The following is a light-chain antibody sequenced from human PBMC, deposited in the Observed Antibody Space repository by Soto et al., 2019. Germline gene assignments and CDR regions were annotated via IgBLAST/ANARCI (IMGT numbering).Light chain of an antibody. CDR1: SSTIGAGYD. J-gene: IGLJ1*01. CDR3: QSYDSSLSGFYV. CDR2: ANS. V-gene: IGLV1-40*01. Sequence: QAVVTQPPSVSGAPGQTAIISCTGNSSTIGAGYDVHWYQHLPGTAPKLLISANSNRPSGVPDRFSGSKSGTSASLAITGLQAEDEADYYCQSYDSSLSGFYVFGTGTKLTVL.